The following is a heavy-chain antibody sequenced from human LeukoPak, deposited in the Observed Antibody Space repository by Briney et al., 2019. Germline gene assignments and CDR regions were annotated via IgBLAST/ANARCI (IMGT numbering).Heavy chain of an antibody. V-gene: IGHV1-69*06. CDR2: IIPIFGTA. Sequence: GASVKVSCKASGGTFSSYAISWVRQAPGQGLEWMGGIIPIFGTANYAQKLQGRVTITADKSTSTAYMELSSLRSEDTAVYYCAREASYYYYYMDVWGKGTTVTVSS. CDR1: GGTFSSYA. CDR3: AREASYYYYYMDV. J-gene: IGHJ6*03.